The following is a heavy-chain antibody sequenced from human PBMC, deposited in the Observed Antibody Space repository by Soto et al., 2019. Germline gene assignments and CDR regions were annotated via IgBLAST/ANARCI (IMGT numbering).Heavy chain of an antibody. CDR3: ARDGRRRIAARSPYGMDV. D-gene: IGHD6-6*01. V-gene: IGHV4-59*01. Sequence: TSETLSLTCTVSGGSISSYYWSWIRQPPGKGLEWIGYIYYSGSTNYNPSLKSRVTISVDTSKNQFSLKLSSVTAADTAVYYCARDGRRRIAARSPYGMDVWGQGTTVTVSS. CDR2: IYYSGST. J-gene: IGHJ6*02. CDR1: GGSISSYY.